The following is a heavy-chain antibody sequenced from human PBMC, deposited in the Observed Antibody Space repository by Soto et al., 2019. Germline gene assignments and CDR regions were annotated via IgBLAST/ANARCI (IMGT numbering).Heavy chain of an antibody. Sequence: QVQLQESGPGLVKPSETLSLTCTISGGPMSNYYCSWFRQPPGQGLEWIGYRSYNGYISDNPSLRSRVTMSLDTSKNQFALNLSSVTAADPARYYCARQVVGDLHGHVDVWGQGTTVNVSS. CDR2: RSYNGYI. D-gene: IGHD2-21*01. V-gene: IGHV4-59*08. CDR1: GGPMSNYY. CDR3: ARQVVGDLHGHVDV. J-gene: IGHJ6*02.